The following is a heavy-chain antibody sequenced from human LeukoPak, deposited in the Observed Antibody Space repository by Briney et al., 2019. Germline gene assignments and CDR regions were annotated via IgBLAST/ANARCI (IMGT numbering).Heavy chain of an antibody. CDR3: ARVTYYYDSSGFYYFDY. Sequence: SETLSLTCTVSGGSISSGDYYWSWIRQPPGMGLEWIGYIYYSGSTYYNPSLKSRVTISVDTSKNQFSLKLSSVTAADTAVYYCARVTYYYDSSGFYYFDYWGQGTLVTVSS. J-gene: IGHJ4*02. CDR1: GGSISSGDYY. CDR2: IYYSGST. V-gene: IGHV4-30-4*01. D-gene: IGHD3-22*01.